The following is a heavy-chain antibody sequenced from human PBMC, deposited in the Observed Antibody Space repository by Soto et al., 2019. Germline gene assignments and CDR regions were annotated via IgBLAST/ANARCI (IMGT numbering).Heavy chain of an antibody. D-gene: IGHD6-13*01. Sequence: SETLSLTCAVYGGSFSGYYWSWIRQPPGKGLEWIGEINHSGSTNYNPSLKSRVTISVDTSKNQFSLKLSSVTAADTAVYYCARGGPYSSSWYQYFQHWGQGTLVTVSS. J-gene: IGHJ1*01. CDR3: ARGGPYSSSWYQYFQH. CDR1: GGSFSGYY. V-gene: IGHV4-34*01. CDR2: INHSGST.